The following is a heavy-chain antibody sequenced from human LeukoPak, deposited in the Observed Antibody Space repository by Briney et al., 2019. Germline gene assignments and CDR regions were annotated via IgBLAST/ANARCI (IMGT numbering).Heavy chain of an antibody. CDR1: GFTFDDYS. CDR3: ARGSGSGWQFDY. J-gene: IGHJ4*02. D-gene: IGHD6-19*01. V-gene: IGHV3-9*01. Sequence: GGSLRLSCAASGFTFDDYSMHWVRQPPGKGLEWLSGNDWSSGSIGYADSVKGRFTISRDNSKNTLYLQMNSLRAEDTAVYYCARGSGSGWQFDYWGQGTLVTVSS. CDR2: NDWSSGSI.